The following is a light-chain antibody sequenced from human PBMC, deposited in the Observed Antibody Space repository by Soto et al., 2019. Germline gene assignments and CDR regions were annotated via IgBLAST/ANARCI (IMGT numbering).Light chain of an antibody. CDR3: QQGNSFPFT. J-gene: IGKJ3*01. V-gene: IGKV3-20*01. CDR1: QSVRSSY. CDR2: GAS. Sequence: EIVLTQSPGTLSLSPGERATLSCRASQSVRSSYFAWYQQKPGQAPRLLIFGASTRAPGIPDRFSGSGSGTDFTLTISSLQPEDFATYYCQQGNSFPFTFGPGTKVDIK.